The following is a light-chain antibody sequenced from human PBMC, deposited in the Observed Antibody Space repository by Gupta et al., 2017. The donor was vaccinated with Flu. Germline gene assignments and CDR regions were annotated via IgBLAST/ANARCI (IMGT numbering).Light chain of an antibody. J-gene: IGKJ1*01. CDR2: ATA. CDR3: QLGRT. V-gene: IGKV1-39*01. Sequence: LSASIGDRVTITCRASQSIATLNWYQQTPGKSPKLLIYATASLQTGVPSRFSGSGSGTEFARTISGLHPEDFATYYCQLGRTFGQGTKVEVK. CDR1: QSIAT.